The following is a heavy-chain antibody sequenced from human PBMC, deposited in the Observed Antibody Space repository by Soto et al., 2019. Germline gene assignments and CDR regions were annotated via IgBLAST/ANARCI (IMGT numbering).Heavy chain of an antibody. CDR2: MNPNSGNT. CDR1: GYPFTGYD. D-gene: IGHD3-10*01. Sequence: GASVKVSCKASGYPFTGYDINWVRQATGQGLEWMGWMNPNSGNTGYGQKFQGRVTMTRNTSISTAYMELSSLRSEDTAVYYCARVHHGSGSGGDYYYYFGVDVWGQGTTVTVSS. V-gene: IGHV1-8*01. J-gene: IGHJ6*02. CDR3: ARVHHGSGSGGDYYYYFGVDV.